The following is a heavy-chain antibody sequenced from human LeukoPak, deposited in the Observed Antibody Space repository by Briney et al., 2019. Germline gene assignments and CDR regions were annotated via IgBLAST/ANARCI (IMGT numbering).Heavy chain of an antibody. Sequence: SETLSLTCTVSGGSISSSSYYWGWIRQPPGKGLEWIGSIYYSGSTYYNPSLKSRVTISVDTSSNQFSLKLSSVTAADTAVYYCARCGYYDFWSGYNPATFDYWGQGTLVTDSS. J-gene: IGHJ4*02. CDR1: GGSISSSSYY. CDR2: IYYSGST. D-gene: IGHD3-3*01. V-gene: IGHV4-39*01. CDR3: ARCGYYDFWSGYNPATFDY.